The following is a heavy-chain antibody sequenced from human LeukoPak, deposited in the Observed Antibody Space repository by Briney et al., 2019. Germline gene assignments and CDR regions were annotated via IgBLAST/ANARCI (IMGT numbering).Heavy chain of an antibody. Sequence: SETLSLTCTVSGGSISSYYWSWIRQPAGKGLEWIGRIYTSGSTNYNPSLKSRVTISVDTSKNQFSLKLSSVTAADTAVYYCASILLWFGEPDFDYWGQGTLVTVSS. D-gene: IGHD3-10*01. CDR3: ASILLWFGEPDFDY. CDR1: GGSISSYY. J-gene: IGHJ4*02. V-gene: IGHV4-4*07. CDR2: IYTSGST.